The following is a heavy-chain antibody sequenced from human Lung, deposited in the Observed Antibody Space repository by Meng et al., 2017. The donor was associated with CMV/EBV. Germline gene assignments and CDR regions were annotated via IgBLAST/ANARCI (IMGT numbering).Heavy chain of an antibody. CDR2: VNPISDDT. CDR3: AKSSDNGWSS. Sequence: SCQASAYSFSGFYLDWARQAPGHGLEWLGRVNPISDDTHLAQKFEGRITVTRGATINTAFMELTRLRPDDTAVYYCAKSSDNGWSSWGPGTLVTVSS. D-gene: IGHD6-19*01. CDR1: AYSFSGFY. V-gene: IGHV1-2*06. J-gene: IGHJ4*01.